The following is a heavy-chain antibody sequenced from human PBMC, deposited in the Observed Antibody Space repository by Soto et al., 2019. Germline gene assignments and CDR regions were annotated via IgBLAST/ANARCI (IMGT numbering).Heavy chain of an antibody. CDR2: IYYSGST. J-gene: IGHJ5*02. CDR1: GGSISSYY. V-gene: IGHV4-59*08. CDR3: ARLLHPHSNWFDP. Sequence: SETLSLTCTVSGGSISSYYWSWIRQPPGKGLEWIGYIYYSGSTNYNPSLKSRVTISVDTSKNQFSLKLSSVTAADTAVYYCARLLHPHSNWFDPWGQGTLVTVS.